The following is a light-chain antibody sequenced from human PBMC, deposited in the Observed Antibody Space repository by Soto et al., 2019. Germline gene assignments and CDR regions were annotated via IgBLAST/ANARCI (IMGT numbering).Light chain of an antibody. CDR3: QHYNSYSEA. Sequence: DIQMTQSPSSLSASVGDRVTITCRASQGITDYLAWYQQRPGKVPKLLIYAASILQSGVPSRFSGTGAGTEFTLTISSLRPDDFATYYCQHYNSYSEAFGEGTKVDIK. CDR1: QGITDY. J-gene: IGKJ1*01. V-gene: IGKV1-27*01. CDR2: AAS.